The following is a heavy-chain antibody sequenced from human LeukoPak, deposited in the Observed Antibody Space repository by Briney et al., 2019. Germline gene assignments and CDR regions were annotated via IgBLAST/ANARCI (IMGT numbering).Heavy chain of an antibody. J-gene: IGHJ6*02. CDR2: ISSSSSYI. Sequence: GGSLRLSCAASGFTFSSYTMNWVRQAPGKGLEWVSSISSSSSYIYYADSVRGRFTISRDNSKNTLYLQMNSLRAEDTAVYYCAKDLASGWTYYYYGMDVWGRGTTVTVSS. CDR1: GFTFSSYT. V-gene: IGHV3-21*04. D-gene: IGHD6-19*01. CDR3: AKDLASGWTYYYYGMDV.